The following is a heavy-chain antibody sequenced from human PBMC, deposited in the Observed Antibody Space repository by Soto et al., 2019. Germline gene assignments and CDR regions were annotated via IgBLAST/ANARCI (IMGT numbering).Heavy chain of an antibody. V-gene: IGHV3-30-3*01. J-gene: IGHJ4*02. CDR3: ARDRFPAPMYYFDY. Sequence: GGSLRLSCAASGFTFSSYAMHWVRQAPGKGLEWVAVISYDGSNKYYADSVKGRFTISRDNSKDTLYLQMNSLRAEDTAVYYCARDRFPAPMYYFDYWGQGTLVTVSS. CDR1: GFTFSSYA. D-gene: IGHD2-2*01. CDR2: ISYDGSNK.